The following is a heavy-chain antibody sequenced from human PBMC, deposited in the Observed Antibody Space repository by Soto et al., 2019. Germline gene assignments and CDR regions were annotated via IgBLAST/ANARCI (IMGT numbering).Heavy chain of an antibody. CDR2: IDWDDDK. J-gene: IGHJ6*02. Sequence: SGPALVNPTQTLTLTCTFSGFSLSTSGVCVSWIRQPPGKALEWLALIDWDDDKYYSTSLKTRLTISKDTSKNQVVLTMTNMDPVDTATYYCSRIGAWGYGMDVWGQGPPITFSS. CDR3: SRIGAWGYGMDV. V-gene: IGHV2-70*01. D-gene: IGHD7-27*01. CDR1: GFSLSTSGVC.